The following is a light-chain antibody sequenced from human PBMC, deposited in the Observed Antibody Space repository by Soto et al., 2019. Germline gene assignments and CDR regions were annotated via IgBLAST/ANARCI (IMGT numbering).Light chain of an antibody. CDR2: GAS. CDR1: QSVSSN. V-gene: IGKV3-15*01. Sequence: IVMTQSPATLSLSPGERATLSCRASQSVSSNLAWYQQKPGQAPRLLIYGASIRATGIPARFNGSGSGTEFTLTISSLQSEDFAVYYWQQYNNWPWTFGQGTKVEIK. J-gene: IGKJ1*01. CDR3: QQYNNWPWT.